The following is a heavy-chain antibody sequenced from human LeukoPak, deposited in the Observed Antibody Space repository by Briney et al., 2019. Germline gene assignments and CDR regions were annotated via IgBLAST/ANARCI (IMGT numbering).Heavy chain of an antibody. V-gene: IGHV3-48*03. J-gene: IGHJ1*01. CDR3: AKVRSGYLSCIQH. CDR1: GFTFSSYE. D-gene: IGHD3-22*01. Sequence: GGSLRLSCAASGFTFSSYEMHWVRQAPGKGLEWVSYISSSGSTIYYADSVKGRFTISRDNAKNSLYLQMNTLRAEDTAVYYCAKVRSGYLSCIQHWGQGALVTVSS. CDR2: ISSSGSTI.